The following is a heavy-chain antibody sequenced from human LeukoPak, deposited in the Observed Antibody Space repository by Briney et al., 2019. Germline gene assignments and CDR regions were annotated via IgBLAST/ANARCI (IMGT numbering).Heavy chain of an antibody. CDR2: INYSGST. Sequence: PSETLSLTCAVYGGSFSGYYWSWIRQPPGKGLEWIGEINYSGSTNYNPSLKSRVTISVDTSKNQFSLKLSSVTAADTAVYYCARVSITMVRGVMAADYWGQGTLVTVSS. J-gene: IGHJ4*02. CDR3: ARVSITMVRGVMAADY. D-gene: IGHD3-10*01. V-gene: IGHV4-34*01. CDR1: GGSFSGYY.